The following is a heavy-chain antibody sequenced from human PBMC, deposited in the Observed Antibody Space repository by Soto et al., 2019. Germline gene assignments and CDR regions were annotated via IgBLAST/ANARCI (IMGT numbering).Heavy chain of an antibody. D-gene: IGHD4-4*01. J-gene: IGHJ4*02. CDR3: ARSSVTTGLGL. V-gene: IGHV1-3*01. Sequence: GASVKVSCKASGYTFTAYTLHWVRQAPGQRLEWMGWIIADNGNTEYSQKFQGRVTFTRDTSTNTAYMELSSLTSEDTAVYYCARSSVTTGLGLWGQGTQVTVS. CDR2: IIADNGNT. CDR1: GYTFTAYT.